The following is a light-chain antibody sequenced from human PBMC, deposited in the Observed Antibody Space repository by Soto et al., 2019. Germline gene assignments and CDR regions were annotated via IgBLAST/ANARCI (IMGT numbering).Light chain of an antibody. Sequence: EIVLTQSPGTLSLSPGETATLSCRASQTVNSNHLAWYQQKPGQAPRLLIYGGSSRATGIPVRFSGSGSETDFTLTITRLEPEDFAVYYCQQYSSSRTFGQGTKVDIK. CDR3: QQYSSSRT. CDR2: GGS. V-gene: IGKV3-20*01. J-gene: IGKJ1*01. CDR1: QTVNSNH.